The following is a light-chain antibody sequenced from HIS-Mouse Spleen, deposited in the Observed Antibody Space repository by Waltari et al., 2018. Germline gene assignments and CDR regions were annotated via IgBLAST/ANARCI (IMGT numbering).Light chain of an antibody. J-gene: IGLJ2*01. CDR3: QAWDSSYSV. CDR1: TLGGKH. CDR2: QDS. V-gene: IGLV3-1*01. Sequence: SYAPTPPPSASVSPGQTASITCSGATLGGKHACWYQQKPGQSPVLVIYQDSKRPSGIPERFSGSNSGNTATLTISGTQAMDEADYYCQAWDSSYSVFGGGTKLTVL.